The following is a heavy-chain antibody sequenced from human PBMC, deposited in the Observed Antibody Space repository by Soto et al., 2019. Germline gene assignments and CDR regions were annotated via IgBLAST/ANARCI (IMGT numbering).Heavy chain of an antibody. CDR1: GGTFSSYT. D-gene: IGHD2-15*01. CDR3: ARDGVEGYCSGGSCFNDY. CDR2: IIPILGIA. Sequence: QVHLVQSGAEVKKPGSSVKVSCKASGGTFSSYTISWVRQAPGQGLEWMGRIIPILGIANYAQKFQGRVTITADKSTSTAYMELSSLRSEDTAVYYCARDGVEGYCSGGSCFNDYWGQGTLVTVSS. V-gene: IGHV1-69*08. J-gene: IGHJ4*02.